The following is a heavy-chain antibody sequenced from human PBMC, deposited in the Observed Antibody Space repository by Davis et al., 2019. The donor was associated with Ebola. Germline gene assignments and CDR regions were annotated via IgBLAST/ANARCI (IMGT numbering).Heavy chain of an antibody. CDR1: GFTFSSFG. CDR2: IWYDGSHR. J-gene: IGHJ3*02. CDR3: ARDGGTAYCGGDCPHDAFDI. V-gene: IGHV3-33*01. D-gene: IGHD2-21*02. Sequence: GESLKISCAASGFTFSSFGIHWVRQAPGKGLEWVSDIWYDGSHRDYVDSAKGRFTISRDNSKNTVYLQMSSLRAEDTAVYYCARDGGTAYCGGDCPHDAFDIWGQGTMVTVSS.